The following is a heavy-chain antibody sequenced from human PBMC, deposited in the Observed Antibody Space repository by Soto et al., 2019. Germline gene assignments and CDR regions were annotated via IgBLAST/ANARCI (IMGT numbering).Heavy chain of an antibody. CDR1: GGSISSSSYY. D-gene: IGHD3-9*01. CDR3: ARQHVILTGYYIRPEYNWFDP. CDR2: IYYSGST. J-gene: IGHJ5*02. Sequence: SETLSLTCTVSGGSISSSSYYWGWIRQPQGKGLEWIGSIYYSGSTYYNPSLKSRVTISVDTSKNQFSLKLSSVTAADTAVYYCARQHVILTGYYIRPEYNWFDPWGQGTLVTVSS. V-gene: IGHV4-39*01.